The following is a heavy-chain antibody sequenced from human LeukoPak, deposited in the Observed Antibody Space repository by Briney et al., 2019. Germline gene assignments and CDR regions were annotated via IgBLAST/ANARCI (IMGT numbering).Heavy chain of an antibody. CDR1: GGSISSYY. J-gene: IGHJ5*02. CDR3: ARVSDYYGSGSYPNWFDP. D-gene: IGHD3-10*01. CDR2: IYTSGST. Sequence: SETLSLTCTVSGGSISSYYWSWIRQPAGKGLEWIGRIYTSGSTNYNPSLKSRVTMSVDTSKNQFSLKLSSVTAADTAVYYCARVSDYYGSGSYPNWFDPWGQGTLVTVSS. V-gene: IGHV4-4*07.